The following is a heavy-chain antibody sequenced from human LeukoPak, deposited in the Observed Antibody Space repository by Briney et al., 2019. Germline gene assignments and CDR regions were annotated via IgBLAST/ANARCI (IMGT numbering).Heavy chain of an antibody. Sequence: ASVKVSCKASGYTFTGYYMHWVRQAPGQGLEWMGWINPNSGGTNYAQKFQGRVTMTRDTSISTAYMELSRLRSDDTAVYYCARMTSGSYPYYYYYGMDVWGQGTTVTVSS. V-gene: IGHV1-2*02. CDR3: ARMTSGSYPYYYYYGMDV. CDR2: INPNSGGT. CDR1: GYTFTGYY. J-gene: IGHJ6*02. D-gene: IGHD1-26*01.